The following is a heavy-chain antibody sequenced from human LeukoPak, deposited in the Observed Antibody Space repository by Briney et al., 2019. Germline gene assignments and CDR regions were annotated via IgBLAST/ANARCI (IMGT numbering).Heavy chain of an antibody. CDR3: ARGDSSGYYYAFDY. D-gene: IGHD3-22*01. J-gene: IGHJ4*02. V-gene: IGHV3-7*03. CDR1: GFTFSRCW. Sequence: GGSLRLSCAASGFTFSRCWMTWVRQAPGKGLEWVANIKEDGSKKNYVDSVKGRFTISRDNAKNSLYLQMNSLRAEDTAVYYCARGDSSGYYYAFDYWGQGTLVTASS. CDR2: IKEDGSKK.